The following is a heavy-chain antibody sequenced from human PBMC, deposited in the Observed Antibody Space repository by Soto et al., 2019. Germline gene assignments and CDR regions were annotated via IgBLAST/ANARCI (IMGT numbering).Heavy chain of an antibody. Sequence: SETLSLTCTVSGGSISSSSYFWGWIRQPPGKGREWIGSIYHSGSTSDNPSPRSRVTLSVDTSKNQFSLKLSSVTAADTAVYFCARHAGYSSGRRWFDPWGQGTLVTVSS. CDR3: ARHAGYSSGRRWFDP. CDR2: IYHSGST. CDR1: GGSISSSSYF. J-gene: IGHJ5*02. V-gene: IGHV4-39*01. D-gene: IGHD3-22*01.